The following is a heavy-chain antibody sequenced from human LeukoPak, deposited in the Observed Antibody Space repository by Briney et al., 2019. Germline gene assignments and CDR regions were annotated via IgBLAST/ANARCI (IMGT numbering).Heavy chain of an antibody. Sequence: SESLSLTCTVSGYSISSGYYWGWIPQPPGKGLEGSGRIYHSGRTYYNPSLKSRVSLSVETSTNPFSLKLSSVTAADTAVYYCARDTVLKCSGGSCYEGRWGQGTLVTVSS. V-gene: IGHV4-38-2*02. J-gene: IGHJ4*02. CDR3: ARDTVLKCSGGSCYEGR. CDR2: IYHSGRT. D-gene: IGHD2-15*01. CDR1: GYSISSGYY.